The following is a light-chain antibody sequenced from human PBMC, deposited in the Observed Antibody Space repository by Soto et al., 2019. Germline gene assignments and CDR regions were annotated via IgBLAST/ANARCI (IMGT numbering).Light chain of an antibody. J-gene: IGKJ1*01. CDR2: DAS. CDR1: QSVSSY. V-gene: IGKV3-11*01. CDR3: QQSGNWPRT. Sequence: EIVLTQSPATLSLSPGERATLSCRASQSVSSYLAWYQQKLGQAPRLLIYDASKRATGIPARFSGSGSGTDFTLTISNLEPEDFAVYYCQQSGNWPRTFGQGTKVEIK.